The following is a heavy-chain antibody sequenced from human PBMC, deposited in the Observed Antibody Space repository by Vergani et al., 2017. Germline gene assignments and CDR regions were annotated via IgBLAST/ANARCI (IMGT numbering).Heavy chain of an antibody. CDR1: GYTFTDYY. D-gene: IGHD3-3*01. CDR3: ARGSSYYDFWSGYGASQEYFQH. J-gene: IGHJ1*01. Sequence: VQLVQSGAEVKKPGATVKISCKVSGYTFTDYYMHWVQQAPGKGLEWMGIINPSGGSTSYAQKFQGRVTMTRDTSTSTVYMELSSLRSEDTAVYYCARGSSYYDFWSGYGASQEYFQHWGQGTLVTVSS. V-gene: IGHV1-46*01. CDR2: INPSGGST.